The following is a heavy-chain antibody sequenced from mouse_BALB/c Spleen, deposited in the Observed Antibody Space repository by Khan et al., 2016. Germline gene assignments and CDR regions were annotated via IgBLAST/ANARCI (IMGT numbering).Heavy chain of an antibody. V-gene: IGHV1-7*01. J-gene: IGHJ4*01. CDR2: INPGSNYT. CDR3: ARWGYGNYLYQAMDY. D-gene: IGHD2-10*02. CDR1: GYTFTRFW. Sequence: VQLQESGAELAKPGASVKMSCKASGYTFTRFWMHWVKQRPGQGLEWIGYINPGSNYTDYNQNFKDKATLTADKSSSTAYMLLSSLTSEDSAVYSCARWGYGNYLYQAMDYWGQGISVTVSS.